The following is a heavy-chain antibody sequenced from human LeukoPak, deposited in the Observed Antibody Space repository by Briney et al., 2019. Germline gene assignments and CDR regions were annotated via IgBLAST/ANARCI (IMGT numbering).Heavy chain of an antibody. D-gene: IGHD5-12*01. CDR2: IYTSGST. Sequence: SQTLSLTCTVSGGSISSGSYYWSWIRQPAGKGLEWIGRIYTSGSTNYNPSLKSRVTISVDTSKNQFSLKLSSVTAADTAVYYCARTKGGYDSFWFAPWAREPWSPSPQ. CDR1: GGSISSGSYY. CDR3: ARTKGGYDSFWFAP. J-gene: IGHJ5*02. V-gene: IGHV4-61*02.